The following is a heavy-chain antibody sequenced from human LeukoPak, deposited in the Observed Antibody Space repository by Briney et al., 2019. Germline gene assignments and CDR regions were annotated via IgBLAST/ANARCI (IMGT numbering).Heavy chain of an antibody. CDR3: ARYAHDQWTLGWFDP. J-gene: IGHJ5*02. CDR1: GFTVSSNY. CDR2: IYSGGST. D-gene: IGHD1-1*01. Sequence: GGSLRLSCAASGFTVSSNYMSWVRQAPGKGLEWVSVIYSGGSTYYADSVKGRFTISRDNSKNTLYLQMNSLRAEDTAVYYCARYAHDQWTLGWFDPWGPGTLVTVSS. V-gene: IGHV3-53*01.